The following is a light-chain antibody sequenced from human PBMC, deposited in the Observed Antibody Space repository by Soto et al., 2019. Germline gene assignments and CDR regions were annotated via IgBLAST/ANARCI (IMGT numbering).Light chain of an antibody. Sequence: IQMTQSPSSLSASVGDRVTITCRASRGIGNYLVWYQQKPGKVPKLLIYAASSLQSGVPSRFSGSGSGTDFTLTISSLQPEDFATYYCLQDYNYPWTFGQGTKVDIK. CDR3: LQDYNYPWT. J-gene: IGKJ1*01. CDR2: AAS. V-gene: IGKV1-6*01. CDR1: RGIGNY.